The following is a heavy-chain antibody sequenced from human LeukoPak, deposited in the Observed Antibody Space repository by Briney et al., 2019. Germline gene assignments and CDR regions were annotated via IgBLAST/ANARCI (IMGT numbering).Heavy chain of an antibody. D-gene: IGHD4-23*01. CDR2: IYHSGST. V-gene: IGHV4-34*01. CDR1: GGSFSGYY. J-gene: IGHJ4*02. CDR3: ASIGGGNTY. Sequence: SETLSLTCAVYGGSFSGYYWSWIRQPPGKGLEWIGEIYHSGSTNYNPSLKSRVTISVDKSKNQFSLKLSSVTAADTAVYYCASIGGGNTYWGQGTLVTVSS.